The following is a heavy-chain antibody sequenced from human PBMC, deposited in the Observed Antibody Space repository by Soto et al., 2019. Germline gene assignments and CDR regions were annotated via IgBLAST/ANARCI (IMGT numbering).Heavy chain of an antibody. CDR1: GGSISSYY. Sequence: QVQLQESGPGLVKPSETLSLTCTVSGGSISSYYWSWIRQPPGKGLEWIGYIYYSGSTNYNPSLKSRVTISVDTSKNPCSLKLSSVTAADTAVYYCARSPYSSSWQLTYCDYMDFWGKGTTVTVSS. CDR2: IYYSGST. J-gene: IGHJ6*03. D-gene: IGHD6-13*01. CDR3: ARSPYSSSWQLTYCDYMDF. V-gene: IGHV4-59*08.